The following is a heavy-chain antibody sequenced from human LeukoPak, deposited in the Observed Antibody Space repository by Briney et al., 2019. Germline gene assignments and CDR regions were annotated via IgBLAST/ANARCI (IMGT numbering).Heavy chain of an antibody. J-gene: IGHJ5*02. V-gene: IGHV4-59*08. CDR1: GGSISSYY. CDR2: IYYSGST. D-gene: IGHD1-7*01. CDR3: ARHENYGLVFSWFDP. Sequence: SETLSLTCSVSGGSISSYYWSWIRQPPGKGLEWIGYIYYSGSTYYNPSVKSRVTISVDTSKNQFSLKLSSVTAADTAVYYCARHENYGLVFSWFDPWGQGTLVTVSS.